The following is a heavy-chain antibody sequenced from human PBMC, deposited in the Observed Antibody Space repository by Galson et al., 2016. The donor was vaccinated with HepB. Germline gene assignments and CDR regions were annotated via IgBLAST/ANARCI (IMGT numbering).Heavy chain of an antibody. CDR2: INPSSGDT. V-gene: IGHV1-8*01. CDR3: ARVLRRGYSNYDAN. Sequence: SVKVSCKASGYTFASYDINWVRQASGQGLEWMGWINPSSGDTGYAQKFQARVTMTRNTFINTAYMELRSLRFDDTAVYYCARVLRRGYSNYDANWGQGTLVTVSS. J-gene: IGHJ4*02. D-gene: IGHD5-12*01. CDR1: GYTFASYD.